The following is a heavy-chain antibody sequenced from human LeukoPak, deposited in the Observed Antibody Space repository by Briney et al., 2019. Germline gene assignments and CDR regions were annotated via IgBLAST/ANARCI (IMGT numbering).Heavy chain of an antibody. CDR1: GFTFSSYE. Sequence: PGGSLRLSCAASGFTFSSYEMNWVRRAPGKGLEWVSYISSSGSTIYYADSVKGRFTISRDNAKNSLYLQMNSLRAEDTAVYYCAGGDSGSYYFDYWGQGTLVTVSS. V-gene: IGHV3-48*03. D-gene: IGHD1-26*01. CDR3: AGGDSGSYYFDY. CDR2: ISSSGSTI. J-gene: IGHJ4*02.